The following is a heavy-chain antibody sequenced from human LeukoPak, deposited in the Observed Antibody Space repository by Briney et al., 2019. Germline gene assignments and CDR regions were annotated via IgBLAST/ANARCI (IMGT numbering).Heavy chain of an antibody. CDR1: GFTFSSFW. CDR3: ARLNYDFWSGVWEGYYMDV. Sequence: GGSLRLSCAASGFTFSSFWMTWVRQAPGKGLEWVANIREDGSEKYYVDSVKGRFTVSRDNAKNSLYLQVNSLRAEDTAVYYCARLNYDFWSGVWEGYYMDVWGKGTTVTVSS. D-gene: IGHD3-3*01. J-gene: IGHJ6*03. V-gene: IGHV3-7*01. CDR2: IREDGSEK.